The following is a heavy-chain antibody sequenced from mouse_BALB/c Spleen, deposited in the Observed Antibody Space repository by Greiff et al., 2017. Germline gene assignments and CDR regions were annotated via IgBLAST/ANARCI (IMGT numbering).Heavy chain of an antibody. CDR3: TRDRGTD. V-gene: IGHV5-6-4*01. CDR1: GFTFSSYT. J-gene: IGHJ2*01. CDR2: ISSGGSYT. Sequence: DVMLVESGGGLVKPGGSLKLSCAASGFTFSSYTMSWVRQTPEKRLEWVATISSGGSYTYYPDSVKGRFTISRDNAKNTLYLQMSSLKSEDTAMYYCTRDRGTDWGQGTTLTVSS. D-gene: IGHD3-1*01.